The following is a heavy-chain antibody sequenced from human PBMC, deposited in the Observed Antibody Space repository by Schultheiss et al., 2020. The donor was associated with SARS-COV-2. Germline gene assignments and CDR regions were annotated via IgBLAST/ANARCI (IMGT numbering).Heavy chain of an antibody. V-gene: IGHV5-51*01. D-gene: IGHD4-17*01. CDR3: ARNGEGVEDY. CDR1: GYTFTTYW. J-gene: IGHJ4*02. Sequence: GGSLRLSCKGSGYTFTTYWIGWVRQMPGKGLEWMGIIYPLDSDTRYSPSFQGQVTISADKSIRTAYLQWSSLKASDTAMYYCARNGEGVEDYWGQGTLVTVSS. CDR2: IYPLDSDT.